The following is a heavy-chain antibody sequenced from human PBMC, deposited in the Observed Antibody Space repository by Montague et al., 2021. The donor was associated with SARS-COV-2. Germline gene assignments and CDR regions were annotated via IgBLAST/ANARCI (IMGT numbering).Heavy chain of an antibody. CDR1: GDSVSSNTAA. CDR2: TYYRSKWYY. Sequence: CAISGDSVSSNTAAWNWIRQSPSRGLEWLGRTYYRSKWYYDYAVSVKSRMTISPDKSKNQFSLQLSSVTPEGRAVYYCARDPRYSLSWSLDYWGQGTLVTVSS. J-gene: IGHJ4*02. D-gene: IGHD6-13*01. CDR3: ARDPRYSLSWSLDY. V-gene: IGHV6-1*01.